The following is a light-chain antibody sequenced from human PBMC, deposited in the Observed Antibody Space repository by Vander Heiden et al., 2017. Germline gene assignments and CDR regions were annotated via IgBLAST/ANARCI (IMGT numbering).Light chain of an antibody. Sequence: ITCRASQSISSYLNWYQQKPGKAPKLLIYAASSLQSGVPSRFSGSGSGTDFTLTISSLQPEDFATYYCQQSYSTPFAFGPGTKVDIK. CDR1: QSISSY. CDR3: QQSYSTPFA. V-gene: IGKV1-39*01. CDR2: AAS. J-gene: IGKJ3*01.